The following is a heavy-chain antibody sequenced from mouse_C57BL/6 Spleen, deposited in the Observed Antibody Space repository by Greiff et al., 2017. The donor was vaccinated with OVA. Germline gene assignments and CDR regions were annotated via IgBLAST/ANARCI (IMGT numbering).Heavy chain of an antibody. CDR3: TRRRNWDGFAY. CDR1: GYTFTDYE. V-gene: IGHV1-15*01. Sequence: VKLMESGAELVRPGASVTLSCKASGYTFTDYEMHWVKQTPVHGLEWIGAIDPETGGTAYNQKFKGKAILTADKSSSTAYMELRSLTSEDSAVYYCTRRRNWDGFAYWGQGTLVTVSA. CDR2: IDPETGGT. J-gene: IGHJ3*01. D-gene: IGHD4-1*01.